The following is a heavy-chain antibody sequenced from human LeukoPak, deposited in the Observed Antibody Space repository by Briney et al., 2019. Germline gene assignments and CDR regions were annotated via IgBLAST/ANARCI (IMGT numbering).Heavy chain of an antibody. V-gene: IGHV3-11*04. CDR2: IGLSGYPL. Sequence: PAGTLTLSCEVSGCSFSGYYMSWIRQAPGKGLEWISYIGLSGYPLDYADSVKGRFTISRDNAKNSLYLEMNSLRAEDTAVYYCARKDFSSGSFTYWGQRTLVTVSS. CDR3: ARKDFSSGSFTY. J-gene: IGHJ4*02. D-gene: IGHD3-22*01. CDR1: GCSFSGYY.